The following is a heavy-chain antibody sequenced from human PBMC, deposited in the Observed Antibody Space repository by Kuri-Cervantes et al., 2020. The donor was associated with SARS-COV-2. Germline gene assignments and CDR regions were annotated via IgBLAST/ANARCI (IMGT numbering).Heavy chain of an antibody. Sequence: SCAVSGDSISDSNNWWSWVGRPPGKGLEWIGEIYHSGSTNYSPSFKSRVTMSIDTSKNHFSLKLNSVTAADTAVYYCARVRYCTATNCMPFCDYWGQGTLVTVSS. CDR1: GDSISDSNNW. CDR2: IYHSGST. V-gene: IGHV4-4*02. D-gene: IGHD2-8*02. J-gene: IGHJ4*02. CDR3: ARVRYCTATNCMPFCDY.